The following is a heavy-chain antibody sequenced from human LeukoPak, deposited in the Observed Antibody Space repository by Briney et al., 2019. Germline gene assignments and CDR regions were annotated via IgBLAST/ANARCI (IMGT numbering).Heavy chain of an antibody. CDR1: GYTFTGYY. V-gene: IGHV1-2*06. D-gene: IGHD2-2*01. Sequence: GASVKVSCKASGYTFTGYYMHWVRQAPGQGLEWMGRINPNSGGTNYAQKFQGGVTMTRDTSISTAYMELSRLRSDDTAVYYCARAYCSAISCYLGLDYWGQGTLVTVSS. CDR3: ARAYCSAISCYLGLDY. J-gene: IGHJ4*02. CDR2: INPNSGGT.